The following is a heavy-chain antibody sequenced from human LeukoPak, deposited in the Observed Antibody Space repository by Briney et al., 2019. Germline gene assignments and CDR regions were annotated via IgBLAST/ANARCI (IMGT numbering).Heavy chain of an antibody. Sequence: ASVKVSCKASGYTFTGYYMHWVRQAPRQGLEWMGWINPNSGGTNYAQKFQGRVTMTRDTSISTAYMELSRLRSDDTAVYYCARGAPWDFWSGYYLDYWGQGTLVTVSS. CDR1: GYTFTGYY. CDR2: INPNSGGT. V-gene: IGHV1-2*02. D-gene: IGHD3-3*01. CDR3: ARGAPWDFWSGYYLDY. J-gene: IGHJ4*02.